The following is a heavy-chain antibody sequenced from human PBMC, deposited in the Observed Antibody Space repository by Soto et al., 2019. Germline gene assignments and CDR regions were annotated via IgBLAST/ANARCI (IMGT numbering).Heavy chain of an antibody. J-gene: IGHJ3*02. CDR2: ISSSGSTI. Sequence: GGSLRLSCAAPGFTFSSYEMNWVRQAPGKGLEWVSYISSSGSTIYYADSVKDRFTISRDNAKNSLYLQMNSLRAEDTAVYYCARGVIVVVPAATGGAFDIWGQGTMVTVSS. D-gene: IGHD2-2*01. CDR3: ARGVIVVVPAATGGAFDI. V-gene: IGHV3-48*03. CDR1: GFTFSSYE.